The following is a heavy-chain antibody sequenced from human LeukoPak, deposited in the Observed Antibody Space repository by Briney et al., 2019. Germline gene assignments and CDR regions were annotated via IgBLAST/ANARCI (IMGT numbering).Heavy chain of an antibody. V-gene: IGHV3-33*01. D-gene: IGHD1-26*01. CDR2: IWYDGSNK. CDR1: GFTFSSYG. Sequence: GRSLRLSCAASGFTFSSYGMHWVRQAPGKGLEWVAVIWYDGSNKYYADSVKGRFTISRDNSENTLYLQMNSLRAEDTAVYYCASLSIIVGATSPPDAFDIWGQGTMVTVSS. CDR3: ASLSIIVGATSPPDAFDI. J-gene: IGHJ3*02.